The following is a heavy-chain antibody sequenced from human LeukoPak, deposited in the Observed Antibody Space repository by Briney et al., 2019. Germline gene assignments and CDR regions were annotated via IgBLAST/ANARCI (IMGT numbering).Heavy chain of an antibody. D-gene: IGHD3-16*01. V-gene: IGHV4-59*01. Sequence: SETLSLTCTVSGGSISSYHWSWIRQPPGKGLEWIGYIYYSGSTNYNPSLKSRVTISVDASKNQFSLKLSSVTAADTAVYYCARGVGLHVYYFDYWGQGSLVTVSS. CDR2: IYYSGST. CDR1: GGSISSYH. J-gene: IGHJ4*02. CDR3: ARGVGLHVYYFDY.